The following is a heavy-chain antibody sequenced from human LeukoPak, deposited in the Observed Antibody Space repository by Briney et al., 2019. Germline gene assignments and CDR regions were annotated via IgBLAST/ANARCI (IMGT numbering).Heavy chain of an antibody. CDR2: ISASAFSA. CDR1: GFTFNTYA. Sequence: GGSLGLSCVASGFTFNTYAMSWVRQAPGKGLEWVSGISASAFSAYYADSAKGRFTISRDNSKNTLLLQMTSLRADDTAVYYCAKDDSWSLDHFDSWGQGTLVTVSS. D-gene: IGHD4-11*01. V-gene: IGHV3-23*01. J-gene: IGHJ4*02. CDR3: AKDDSWSLDHFDS.